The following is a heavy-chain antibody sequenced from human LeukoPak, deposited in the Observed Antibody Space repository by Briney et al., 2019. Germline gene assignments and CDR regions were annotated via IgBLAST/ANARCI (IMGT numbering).Heavy chain of an antibody. CDR1: GGSISSYY. D-gene: IGHD2-2*01. CDR3: ARDGRQVPFDP. CDR2: IYTSGNT. Sequence: SETLSLTCTVSGGSISSYYWSWIRQPAGKGLEWIGRIYTSGNTNYNPSLKSRVTLSVDTSKNQFSLKLSSVTAADTAVYYCARDGRQVPFDPWGQGTLVTVSS. V-gene: IGHV4-4*07. J-gene: IGHJ5*02.